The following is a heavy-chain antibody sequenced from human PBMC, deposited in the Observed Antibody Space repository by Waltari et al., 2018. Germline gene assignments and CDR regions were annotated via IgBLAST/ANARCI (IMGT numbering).Heavy chain of an antibody. J-gene: IGHJ3*02. Sequence: QVHLVESGGGVVQPGTSLRLSCPSSGFPFSWYRLNWVRQAPGKGLEWVAFISGDGTTDHYADSVKGRFTISRDNSKNTLFLQMNSLKPEDTAIYYCARRSSTGVFRALDIWGQGTMVSVSS. D-gene: IGHD2-2*01. CDR3: ARRSSTGVFRALDI. CDR1: GFPFSWYR. V-gene: IGHV3-30*19. CDR2: ISGDGTTD.